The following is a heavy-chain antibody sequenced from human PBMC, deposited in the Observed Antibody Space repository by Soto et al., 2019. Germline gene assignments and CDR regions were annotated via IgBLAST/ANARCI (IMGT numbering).Heavy chain of an antibody. CDR1: GFTLSGYA. J-gene: IGHJ6*03. CDR3: ARRARPDFYYMDV. Sequence: EVQLAESGGGLAQPGGSLRLSCAASGFTLSGYAMDWVRQAPGKGLEYVSGISSNGVGTYYANSVQGRFTFSRDNSKNTVYLQMGSLRPDDMAVYYCARRARPDFYYMDVWGKGTTVTVSS. V-gene: IGHV3-64*01. D-gene: IGHD6-6*01. CDR2: ISSNGVGT.